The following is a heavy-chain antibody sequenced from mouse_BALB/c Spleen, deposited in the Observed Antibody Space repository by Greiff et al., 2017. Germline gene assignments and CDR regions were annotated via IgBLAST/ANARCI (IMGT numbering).Heavy chain of an antibody. V-gene: IGHV5-4*02. CDR2: ISDGGSYT. CDR3: ARDKYGNYGAMDY. D-gene: IGHD2-10*02. Sequence: EVKVVESGGGLVKPGGSLKLSCAASGFTFSDYYMYWVRQTPEKRLEWVATISDGGSYTYYPDSVKGRFTISRDNAKNNLYLQMSSLKSEDTAMYYCARDKYGNYGAMDYWGQGTSVTVSS. J-gene: IGHJ4*01. CDR1: GFTFSDYY.